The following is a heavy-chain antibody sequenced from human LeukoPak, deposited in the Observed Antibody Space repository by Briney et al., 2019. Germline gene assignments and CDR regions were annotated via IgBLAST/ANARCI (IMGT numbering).Heavy chain of an antibody. CDR3: ARRIGGLQARKPYIYFDY. CDR2: INHSGST. CDR1: GGSISSSSYY. V-gene: IGHV4-39*07. D-gene: IGHD5-24*01. Sequence: PSETLSLTCTVSGGSISSSSYYWGWIRQPPGKGLEWIGEINHSGSTNYNPSLKSRVTISVDTSKNQFSLKLSSVTAADTAVYYCARRIGGLQARKPYIYFDYWGQGTLVTVSS. J-gene: IGHJ4*02.